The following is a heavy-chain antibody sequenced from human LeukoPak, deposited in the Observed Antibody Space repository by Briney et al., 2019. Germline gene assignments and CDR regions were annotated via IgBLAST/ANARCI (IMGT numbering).Heavy chain of an antibody. CDR1: GYSFTSYW. J-gene: IGHJ6*03. D-gene: IGHD1-26*01. V-gene: IGHV5-51*01. Sequence: GESLKISCKGSGYSFTSYWIGWVRQMPGKGLEWMGIIYPGDSDTRYSPSFQGQVTISADKSISTAYLQWSSLKASDTAMYYCARGRLKLYYYYYMDVWGKGTTVTVSS. CDR3: ARGRLKLYYYYYMDV. CDR2: IYPGDSDT.